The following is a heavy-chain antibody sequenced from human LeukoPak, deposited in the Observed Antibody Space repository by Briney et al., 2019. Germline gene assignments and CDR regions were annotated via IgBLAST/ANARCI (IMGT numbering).Heavy chain of an antibody. CDR1: GGSFSGYY. V-gene: IGHV4-34*01. D-gene: IGHD2-15*01. Sequence: PSETLSLTCAVYGGSFSGYYWSWIRQPPGKGLEWIGEINHSGSTNYNPSLKSRVTISVDTSKNQFSLKLSSVTAADTAVYYCARDTKIGYCSGGSCYPFHYGMDVWGQGTTVTVSS. CDR3: ARDTKIGYCSGGSCYPFHYGMDV. J-gene: IGHJ6*02. CDR2: INHSGST.